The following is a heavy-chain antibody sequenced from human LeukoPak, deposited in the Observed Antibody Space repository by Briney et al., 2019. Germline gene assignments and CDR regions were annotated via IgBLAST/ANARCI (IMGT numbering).Heavy chain of an antibody. Sequence: PSETLSLTCAVYGGSFSGYYWSWIRQPPGKGLEWIGEINHSGSTNYNPSLKSRVTISVDTSKNQFSLKLSSVTAADTAVYYCARRSSSVGIVLAFGIWGQGTMVTVSS. CDR2: INHSGST. V-gene: IGHV4-34*01. D-gene: IGHD6-6*01. J-gene: IGHJ3*02. CDR3: ARRSSSVGIVLAFGI. CDR1: GGSFSGYY.